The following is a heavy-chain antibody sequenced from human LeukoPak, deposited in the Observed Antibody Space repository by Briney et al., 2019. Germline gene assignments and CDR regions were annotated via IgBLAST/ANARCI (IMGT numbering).Heavy chain of an antibody. Sequence: ASVKVSCKVSGYTLTELSMHWVRQAPGKGLEWMGWIIPNTGGTNYAQKFQDWVTMSSDTSISTAYMELSSLRSDDTAVYYCARGSPSYAQWHFDLWGRGTLVTVSS. CDR3: ARGSPSYAQWHFDL. CDR1: GYTLTELS. V-gene: IGHV1-2*04. CDR2: IIPNTGGT. J-gene: IGHJ2*01. D-gene: IGHD2/OR15-2a*01.